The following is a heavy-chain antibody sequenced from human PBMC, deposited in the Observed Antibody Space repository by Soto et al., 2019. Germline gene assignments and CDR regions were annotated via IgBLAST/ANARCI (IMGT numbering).Heavy chain of an antibody. CDR1: GFTFSSYE. D-gene: IGHD2-2*01. Sequence: VGSLRLSCAASGFTFSSYEMNWVRHSPGKWLEWVSYISSSGSTIYYADSVKGRFTISRDNAKNSLYLQMNSLRAEDTAVYYCARGHIVVVPAAITYYYGMDVWGQGTTVTVSS. CDR2: ISSSGSTI. V-gene: IGHV3-48*03. J-gene: IGHJ6*01. CDR3: ARGHIVVVPAAITYYYGMDV.